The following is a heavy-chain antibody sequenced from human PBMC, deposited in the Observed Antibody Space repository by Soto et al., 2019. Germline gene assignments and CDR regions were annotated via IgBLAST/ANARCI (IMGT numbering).Heavy chain of an antibody. CDR2: INHSGST. CDR3: ARGPQRFSDDY. Sequence: XATLALTCAVCGGCFSGYYWSWIRQPPGKGLEWIGEINHSGSTNYNPSLKSRVTISVDTSKKQFSLKLSSVTAADTAVYYCARGPQRFSDDYWGQGTLVTVSS. J-gene: IGHJ4*02. CDR1: GGCFSGYY. D-gene: IGHD3-3*01. V-gene: IGHV4-34*01.